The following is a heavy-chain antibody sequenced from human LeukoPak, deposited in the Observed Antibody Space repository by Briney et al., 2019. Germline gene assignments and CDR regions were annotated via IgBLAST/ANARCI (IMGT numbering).Heavy chain of an antibody. Sequence: GGSLRLSCAASGITFSNYAMSWVRQAPGKGLDWVSVISGSGGTTYYADSVKGRFTISRDNSKNMLYLQMSSLRAEDTAVYYCAREASSSSVIDYWGQGTLVTVSS. V-gene: IGHV3-23*01. CDR1: GITFSNYA. CDR2: ISGSGGTT. CDR3: AREASSSSVIDY. J-gene: IGHJ4*02. D-gene: IGHD6-6*01.